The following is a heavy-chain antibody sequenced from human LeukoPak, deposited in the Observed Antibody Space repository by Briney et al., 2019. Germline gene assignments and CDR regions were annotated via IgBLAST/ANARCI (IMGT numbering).Heavy chain of an antibody. CDR2: ISASNGNT. CDR1: GYTFTSYG. V-gene: IGHV1-18*01. J-gene: IGHJ5*02. CDR3: ARAGQMKGTMVQGSNWFDP. D-gene: IGHD3-10*01. Sequence: ASVKVSCKPSGYTFTSYGISWVPQAPGQGLEWMVWISASNGNTNYAQKLQGRVTMTTDTSTSTAYMELRSLRSDDTAVYYCARAGQMKGTMVQGSNWFDPWGQGTLVTVSS.